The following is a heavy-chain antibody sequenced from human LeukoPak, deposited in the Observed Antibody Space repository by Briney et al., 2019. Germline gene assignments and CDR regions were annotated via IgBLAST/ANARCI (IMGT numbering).Heavy chain of an antibody. CDR2: IYSGGST. D-gene: IGHD3-16*01. Sequence: GGSLRLSCAASGFTVSSNYMSWVRQAPGKGLEWVSVIYSGGSTYCADSVKGRFTISRDNSKNTLYLQMNSLRAEDTAVYYCARGPSFDDTFGDYWGQGTLVTVSS. V-gene: IGHV3-53*01. CDR1: GFTVSSNY. CDR3: ARGPSFDDTFGDY. J-gene: IGHJ4*02.